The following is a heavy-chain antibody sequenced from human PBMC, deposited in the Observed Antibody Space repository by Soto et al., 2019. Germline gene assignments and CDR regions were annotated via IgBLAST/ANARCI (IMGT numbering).Heavy chain of an antibody. CDR3: VRGDKGGFDL. J-gene: IGHJ3*01. D-gene: IGHD2-21*02. V-gene: IGHV3-74*01. CDR2: IHSDGSTT. Sequence: PGGSLRLSCAASGFTFSSYWMHWVRQAPGQGLVWVSHIHSDGSTTTYADSVKGRFTISRDNAKNTLYLQMNSLRAEDTAVYYCVRGDKGGFDLWGQGTTVTVSS. CDR1: GFTFSSYW.